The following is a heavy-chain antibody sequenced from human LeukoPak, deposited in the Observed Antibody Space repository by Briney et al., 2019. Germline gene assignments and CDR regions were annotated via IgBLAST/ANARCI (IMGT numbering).Heavy chain of an antibody. Sequence: MPSETLSLTCTVSGGSISSYYWSWIWQPPRQGLEWVGYISYSGSTNYNPSLKSRVTISVDTSKNQFSLKLSSVTAADTAIYYCARLYSSSLGRVFDYWGQGTLVTVSS. D-gene: IGHD6-13*01. CDR2: ISYSGST. J-gene: IGHJ4*02. CDR3: ARLYSSSLGRVFDY. CDR1: GGSISSYY. V-gene: IGHV4-59*01.